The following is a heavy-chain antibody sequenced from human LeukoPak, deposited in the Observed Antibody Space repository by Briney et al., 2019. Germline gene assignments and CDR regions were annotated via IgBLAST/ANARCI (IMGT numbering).Heavy chain of an antibody. D-gene: IGHD2-2*01. V-gene: IGHV3-21*03. CDR2: ISSGGTYK. J-gene: IGHJ4*02. Sequence: GGSLRLSCAASGFTFSDYTMNWVRQAPGKGLEWVSSISSGGTYKYYADSVKGRFTISRDDSKNTLYLQMNSLKTEDTAIYYCTANEPDCSTINCYDSGVDFDYWGQGTLVTVSS. CDR1: GFTFSDYT. CDR3: TANEPDCSTINCYDSGVDFDY.